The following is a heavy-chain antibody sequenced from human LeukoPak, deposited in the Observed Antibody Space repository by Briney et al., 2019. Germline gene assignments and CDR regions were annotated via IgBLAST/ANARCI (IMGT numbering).Heavy chain of an antibody. CDR2: INNDGSST. D-gene: IGHD5-12*01. CDR3: AREQSGWLFDY. J-gene: IGHJ4*02. V-gene: IGHV3-74*01. Sequence: GGSLRLSCAASGFTFSSYWMQWVRQAPGKRLVWVSRINNDGSSTIYADSVKGRFTISRDNAKNTLYLQMNSLRAEDTAVYYCAREQSGWLFDYWGRGTLVTVSS. CDR1: GFTFSSYW.